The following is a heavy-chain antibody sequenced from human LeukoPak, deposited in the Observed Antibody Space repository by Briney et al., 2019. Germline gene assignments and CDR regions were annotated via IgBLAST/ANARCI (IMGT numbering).Heavy chain of an antibody. V-gene: IGHV4-61*01. J-gene: IGHJ4*02. Sequence: ASETLSLTCTVSGGSVNSGSYYWSWIRLPPGKGLEWIGYIYYNGIANYNPSLKSRVTISLDTPKNQFSLKLTSVTAVDTAVYYCAGDNIAAAGTSVYWGQGTLVTVSS. CDR3: AGDNIAAAGTSVY. CDR2: IYYNGIA. CDR1: GGSVNSGSYY. D-gene: IGHD6-13*01.